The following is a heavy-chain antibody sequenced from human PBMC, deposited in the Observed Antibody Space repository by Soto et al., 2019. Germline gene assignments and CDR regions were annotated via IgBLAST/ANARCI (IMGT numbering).Heavy chain of an antibody. Sequence: XVKVYGKASGYTFTGYYIHWVRQAPGQGLEWMGWINPNSGGTNYAQKFQGWVTMTRDTSISAAYMELSRLRSDDTPVYYCARDRRIAVAGDYCYGMDVWGQGTTVTVSS. V-gene: IGHV1-2*04. CDR1: GYTFTGYY. J-gene: IGHJ6*02. CDR2: INPNSGGT. CDR3: ARDRRIAVAGDYCYGMDV. D-gene: IGHD6-19*01.